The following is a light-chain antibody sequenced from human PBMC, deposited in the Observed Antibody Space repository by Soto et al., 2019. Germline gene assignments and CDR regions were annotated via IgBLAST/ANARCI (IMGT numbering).Light chain of an antibody. CDR3: QQYNNWPS. V-gene: IGKV3-15*01. Sequence: EVVMTQSPATLSVSPGERATLSCRASQTVSRNLAWYQQRPGQAPRLLIYDISNRAAGVPARFSGSGSETEFTLTIRSLQSEDFAFYFCQQYNNWPSFGQGTRLEIK. J-gene: IGKJ5*01. CDR2: DIS. CDR1: QTVSRN.